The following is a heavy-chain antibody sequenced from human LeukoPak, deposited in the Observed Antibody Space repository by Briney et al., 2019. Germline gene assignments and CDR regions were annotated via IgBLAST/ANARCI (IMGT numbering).Heavy chain of an antibody. CDR3: AKGEYCGGDCYSTGLFDP. V-gene: IGHV3-9*01. CDR1: GFTFDDYA. Sequence: GGSLRLSCAASGFTFDDYAMHWVRQAPGKGLEGVSGISWNSGSIVYADSVKGGFTIYRDKAKNSLYLQMNSLRAEDTAVYYCAKGEYCGGDCYSTGLFDPWGQGTLVTVSS. D-gene: IGHD2-21*02. J-gene: IGHJ5*02. CDR2: ISWNSGSI.